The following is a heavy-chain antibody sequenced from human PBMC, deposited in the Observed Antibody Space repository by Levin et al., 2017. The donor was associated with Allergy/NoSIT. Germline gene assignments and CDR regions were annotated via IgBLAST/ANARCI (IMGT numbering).Heavy chain of an antibody. CDR2: IYASGIT. CDR1: NGSISSYY. CDR3: ARDRTWFGTHFDF. V-gene: IGHV4-4*07. Sequence: NTSETLSLTCTISNGSISSYYWNWVRLPAGKGLEWIGRIYASGITDFNPSLKSRVSMSVDTSRNQFSLKLSSVTAADTAVYYCARDRTWFGTHFDFWGQGILVTVSS. D-gene: IGHD3-16*01. J-gene: IGHJ4*02.